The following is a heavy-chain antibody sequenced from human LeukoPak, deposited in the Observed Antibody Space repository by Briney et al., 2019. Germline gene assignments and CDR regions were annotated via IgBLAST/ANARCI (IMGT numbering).Heavy chain of an antibody. V-gene: IGHV3-7*01. J-gene: IGHJ4*02. D-gene: IGHD6-13*01. CDR1: GFTFRNYW. CDR2: LKQDGSQT. CDR3: ARIGYSSSGLDY. Sequence: GGPLRPSCAPSGFTFRNYWMTWLRQAPGKGLEWVANLKQDGSQTYYVASVEGRFTISRDNAKNSLYLQMNSLRAEDTAVYYCARIGYSSSGLDYWGQGTLVTVSS.